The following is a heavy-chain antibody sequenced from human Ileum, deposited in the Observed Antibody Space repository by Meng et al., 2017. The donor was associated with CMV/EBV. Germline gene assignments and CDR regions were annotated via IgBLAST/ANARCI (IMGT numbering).Heavy chain of an antibody. CDR3: AKWHDYSITDY. J-gene: IGHJ4*02. CDR2: INQDGSEK. V-gene: IGHV3-7*01. D-gene: IGHD4-11*01. Sequence: GGSLRLSCAASGFTFSYYWMSWVRQAPGKGLEWVANINQDGSEKYYVDSVKGRFSISRDNAKNSLYLQMNSLRGDDTAVYYCAKWHDYSITDYWGQGTLVTVSS. CDR1: GFTFSYYW.